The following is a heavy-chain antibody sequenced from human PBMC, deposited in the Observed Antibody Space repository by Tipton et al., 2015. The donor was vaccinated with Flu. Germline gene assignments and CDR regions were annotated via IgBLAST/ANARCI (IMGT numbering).Heavy chain of an antibody. CDR3: ARGRGYSYGYYPS. V-gene: IGHV4-59*10. D-gene: IGHD5-18*01. J-gene: IGHJ4*02. Sequence: TLSLTCAVYGGSLSGYYLSWIRQPAGKGLEWIGCIYTSGSTNYNPSLKSRVTISVDTSKNQFSLKLSSMTAADTAVYYCARGRGYSYGYYPSWGQGTLVTVSA. CDR1: GGSLSGYY. CDR2: IYTSGST.